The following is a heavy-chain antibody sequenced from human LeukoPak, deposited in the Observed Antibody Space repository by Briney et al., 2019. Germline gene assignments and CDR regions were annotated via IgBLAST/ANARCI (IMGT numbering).Heavy chain of an antibody. CDR3: ARDARSHCGTDACYGPYFDY. Sequence: GGSLRLSCAASGFSFSTSSMSWVRQTPGKGLEWISYIRGNSTIYYADSVKGRFTISRDNARNSLYLQMNDLRAEDTGVYFCARDARSHCGTDACYGPYFDYWGQGSLVTVSS. J-gene: IGHJ4*02. V-gene: IGHV3-48*01. CDR2: IRGNSTI. CDR1: GFSFSTSS. D-gene: IGHD2-2*01.